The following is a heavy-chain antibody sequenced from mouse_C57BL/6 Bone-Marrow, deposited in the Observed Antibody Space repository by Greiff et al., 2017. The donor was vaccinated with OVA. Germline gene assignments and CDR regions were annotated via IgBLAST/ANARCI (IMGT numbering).Heavy chain of an antibody. CDR1: GYAFSSSW. CDR2: IYPGDGDT. V-gene: IGHV1-82*01. Sequence: QVQLQQSGPELVKPGASVKISCKASGYAFSSSWMNWVKQRPGKGLEWIGRIYPGDGDTNYNGKFKGKATLTADKSSSTAYMQLSSLTSEDSAVYYCARGYYGSSYPWFAYWGQGTLVTVSA. CDR3: ARGYYGSSYPWFAY. J-gene: IGHJ3*01. D-gene: IGHD1-1*01.